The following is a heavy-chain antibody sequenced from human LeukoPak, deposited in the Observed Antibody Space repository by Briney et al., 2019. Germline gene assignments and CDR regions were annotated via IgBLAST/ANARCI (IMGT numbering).Heavy chain of an antibody. D-gene: IGHD6-19*01. Sequence: ASVKVSCKASGYSFTSYGISWVRQAPGQGLEWMGWISTYNGNTNYAQKVQGRVTMTTDTSTSTAYMELRSLRSDDTAVYYCARDYSSGWPNFDYWGQGTLVTVSS. CDR2: ISTYNGNT. J-gene: IGHJ4*02. CDR3: ARDYSSGWPNFDY. CDR1: GYSFTSYG. V-gene: IGHV1-18*01.